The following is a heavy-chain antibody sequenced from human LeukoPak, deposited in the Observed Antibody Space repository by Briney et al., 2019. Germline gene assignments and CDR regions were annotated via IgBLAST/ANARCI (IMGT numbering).Heavy chain of an antibody. CDR1: GGSISSYY. J-gene: IGHJ4*02. V-gene: IGHV4-59*01. Sequence: SETLSLTCTVSGGSISSYYWSWIRQPPGKGLEWIGYTYNSGSTNYNPSLKSRVTISVDTSKNQFSLKLSSVTAADTAVYYCARRPTVTTFFDYWGQGTLVTVSS. CDR2: TYNSGST. D-gene: IGHD4-17*01. CDR3: ARRPTVTTFFDY.